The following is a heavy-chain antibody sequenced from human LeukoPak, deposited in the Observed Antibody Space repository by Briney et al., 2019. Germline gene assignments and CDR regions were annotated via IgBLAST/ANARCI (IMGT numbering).Heavy chain of an antibody. CDR3: ATQKYSSGWSFDY. V-gene: IGHV1-2*02. J-gene: IGHJ4*02. D-gene: IGHD6-19*01. Sequence: ASVEVSCKASGYTFTGYYMHWVRQAPGQGLEWMGWINPNSGGTNYAQKFQGRVTMTRDTSISTAYMELSRLRSDDTAVYYCATQKYSSGWSFDYWGQGTLVTVSS. CDR2: INPNSGGT. CDR1: GYTFTGYY.